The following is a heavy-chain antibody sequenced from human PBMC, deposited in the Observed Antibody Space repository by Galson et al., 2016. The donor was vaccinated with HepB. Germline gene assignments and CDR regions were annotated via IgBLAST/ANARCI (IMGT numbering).Heavy chain of an antibody. D-gene: IGHD3-22*01. Sequence: LRLSCAASGFTFSTYSMNWVRQAPGKGLEWVSYLSSGSTTIYYADSVKGRFTISRDNAKNSLYLQMNTLRDDDTAVYYCASSYYDHHYYFDHWGQGSLVTVSS. CDR1: GFTFSTYS. J-gene: IGHJ4*02. CDR3: ASSYYDHHYYFDH. CDR2: LSSGSTTI. V-gene: IGHV3-48*02.